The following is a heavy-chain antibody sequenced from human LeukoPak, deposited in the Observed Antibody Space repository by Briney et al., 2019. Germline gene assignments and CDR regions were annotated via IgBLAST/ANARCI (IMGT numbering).Heavy chain of an antibody. CDR1: GFTFSDYY. J-gene: IGHJ4*02. D-gene: IGHD3-22*01. CDR3: ARESYYDSSGYYGHGDY. Sequence: PGGSLRLSCVASGFTFSDYYMSWIRQAPGKGLEWVSYISSSGSTIYYADSVKGRFTISRDNAKNSLYLQMNSLRAEDTAVYYCARESYYDSSGYYGHGDYWGQGTLVTVSS. CDR2: ISSSGSTI. V-gene: IGHV3-11*01.